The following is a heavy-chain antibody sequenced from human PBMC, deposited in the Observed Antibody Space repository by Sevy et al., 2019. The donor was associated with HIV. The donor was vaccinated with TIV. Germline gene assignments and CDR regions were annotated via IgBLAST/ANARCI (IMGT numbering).Heavy chain of an antibody. CDR2: FIPIFGTA. D-gene: IGHD3-22*01. CDR3: ASNYYDSSGYSQPDY. Sequence: ASVKVSCKASGGTFSSYAISWVRQAPGQGLEWMGGFIPIFGTANYAQKFQGRVTITADESTSTAYMELSSLRSEDTAVYYCASNYYDSSGYSQPDYWGQGTLVTVSS. V-gene: IGHV1-69*13. CDR1: GGTFSSYA. J-gene: IGHJ4*02.